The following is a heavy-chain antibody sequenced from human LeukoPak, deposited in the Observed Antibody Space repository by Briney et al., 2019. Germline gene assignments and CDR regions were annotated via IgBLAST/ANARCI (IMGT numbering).Heavy chain of an antibody. Sequence: SETLSLTCTVSGGSISSSSYYWGWIRQPPGKGLEWIGSIYYSGSTYYNPSLKSRVTISVDTSKNQFSLKLSSVTAADTAVYYCARHGSKDRYDYWGQGTLATVSS. CDR1: GGSISSSSYY. CDR2: IYYSGST. CDR3: ARHGSKDRYDY. V-gene: IGHV4-39*01. D-gene: IGHD1-26*01. J-gene: IGHJ4*02.